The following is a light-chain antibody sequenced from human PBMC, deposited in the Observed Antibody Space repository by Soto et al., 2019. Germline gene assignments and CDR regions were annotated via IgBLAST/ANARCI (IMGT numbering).Light chain of an antibody. V-gene: IGKV3-20*01. CDR3: QQYGTIPFT. CDR2: GTS. CDR1: QTVGNIY. Sequence: ESVLTHSPGTLSLSPGERATLSCRASQTVGNIYLGWYQQKPGQSPRLLISGTSNRATGIPDRFSGSGSGTDFTLTISRLAPEDFAVYYCQQYGTIPFTFGPGTKVDI. J-gene: IGKJ3*01.